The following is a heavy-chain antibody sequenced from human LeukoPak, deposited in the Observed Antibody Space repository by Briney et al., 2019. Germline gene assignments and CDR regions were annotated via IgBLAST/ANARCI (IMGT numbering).Heavy chain of an antibody. Sequence: GGSLRLSCVASGFTFSSYAMSWVRQAPGKRLEWVSTISGSGGSIYYADSVRGRFTISRDNFKNTLYLQMNSLRAEDTAVYYCADGSYYDILTGYYPFDYWGQGTLVTVSS. CDR2: ISGSGGSI. CDR1: GFTFSSYA. J-gene: IGHJ4*02. V-gene: IGHV3-23*01. CDR3: ADGSYYDILTGYYPFDY. D-gene: IGHD3-9*01.